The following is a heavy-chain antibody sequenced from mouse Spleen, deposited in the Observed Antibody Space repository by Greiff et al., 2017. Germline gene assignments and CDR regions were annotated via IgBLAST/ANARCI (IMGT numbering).Heavy chain of an antibody. CDR1: GYSITSGYY. Sequence: DVKLQESGPGLVKPSQSLSLTCSVTGYSITSGYYWNWIRQFPGNKLEWMGYISYDGSNNYNPSLKNRISITRDTSKNQFFLKLNSVTTEDTATYYCARGLGRGFDYWGQGTTLTVSS. CDR3: ARGLGRGFDY. CDR2: ISYDGSN. D-gene: IGHD4-1*01. J-gene: IGHJ2*01. V-gene: IGHV3-6*01.